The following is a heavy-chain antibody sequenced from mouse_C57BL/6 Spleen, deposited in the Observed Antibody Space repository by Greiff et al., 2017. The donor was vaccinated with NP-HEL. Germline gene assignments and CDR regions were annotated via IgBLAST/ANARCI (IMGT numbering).Heavy chain of an antibody. CDR2: IDPANGNT. Sequence: VHVKQSVAELVRPGASVKLSCTASGFNIKNTYMHWVKQRPEQGLEWIGRIDPANGNTKYAPKFQGKATITADTSSNTAYLQLSSLTSEDTAIYYCARSGTTVVALHWYFDVWGTGTTVTVSS. J-gene: IGHJ1*03. D-gene: IGHD1-1*01. CDR1: GFNIKNTY. CDR3: ARSGTTVVALHWYFDV. V-gene: IGHV14-3*01.